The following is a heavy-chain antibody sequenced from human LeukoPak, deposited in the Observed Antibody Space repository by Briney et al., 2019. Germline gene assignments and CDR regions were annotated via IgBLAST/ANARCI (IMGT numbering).Heavy chain of an antibody. V-gene: IGHV1-69*05. CDR2: IIPIFGTA. CDR1: GGTFSSYA. D-gene: IGHD6-13*01. CDR3: ARTPPSSSGAFDI. Sequence: SVKVSCKASGGTFSSYAISWVRQAPGQGLEWMGGIIPIFGTANYAQKFQGRVTITTDESTSTAYMELSSLRSEDTAVYYCARTPPSSSGAFDIWGQGTMVTVSS. J-gene: IGHJ3*02.